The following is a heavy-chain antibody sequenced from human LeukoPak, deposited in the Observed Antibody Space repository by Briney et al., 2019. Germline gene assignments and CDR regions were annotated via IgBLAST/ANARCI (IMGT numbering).Heavy chain of an antibody. V-gene: IGHV1-2*02. CDR2: INPNTGGT. CDR3: ARDLLSCSGGRCDSDY. CDR1: GYTFTVYF. J-gene: IGHJ4*02. Sequence: ASVTVSCKASGYTFTVYFIHWVRQAPGQGLEWMGWINPNTGGTSYAQKFQGRVTMTRDTSISTAFMELSRLRYDDTAVYYCARDLLSCSGGRCDSDYWGQGTLVTVSS. D-gene: IGHD2-15*01.